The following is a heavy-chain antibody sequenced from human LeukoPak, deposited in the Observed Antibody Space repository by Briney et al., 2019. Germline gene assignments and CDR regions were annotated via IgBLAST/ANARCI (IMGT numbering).Heavy chain of an antibody. CDR1: GFTFSSYA. CDR3: ARDDKFLAVAGAFDI. CDR2: IYSGGDT. Sequence: PGGSLRLSCAASGFTFSSYAMSWVRQAPGKGLEWVSVIYSGGDTYYADSVKGRFTISRDNSKDTLYLQMNTLRAEDTAVYYCARDDKFLAVAGAFDIWGQGTMVAVSS. D-gene: IGHD6-19*01. J-gene: IGHJ3*02. V-gene: IGHV3-53*01.